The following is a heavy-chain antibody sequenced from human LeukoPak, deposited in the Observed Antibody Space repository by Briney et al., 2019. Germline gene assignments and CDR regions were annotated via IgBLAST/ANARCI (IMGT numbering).Heavy chain of an antibody. CDR2: ISVDGGGT. CDR1: GFTFSMYA. J-gene: IGHJ4*02. CDR3: AKDSVGVAGPDY. Sequence: GGSLTLSCAASGFTFSMYAMSWVRQAPGKGLEWVSVISVDGGGTYYADSVKGRFTISRDNSKSTLYLQMNSLRAEDTAVYYCAKDSVGVAGPDYWGQGSLVTVSS. D-gene: IGHD6-19*01. V-gene: IGHV3-23*01.